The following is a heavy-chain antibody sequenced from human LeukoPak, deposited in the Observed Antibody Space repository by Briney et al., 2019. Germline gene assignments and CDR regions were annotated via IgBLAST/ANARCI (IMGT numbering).Heavy chain of an antibody. CDR2: VHYSGST. V-gene: IGHV4-39*01. Sequence: SETLSLTCAVSGGSISSDLYSWGWIRQTPGKGLEWIGSVHYSGSTYSKSQVTISIDTSKNQISLALSSVTAADTAVYYCARHVRVVTAQLYWYFDLWGRGSLVTVSS. D-gene: IGHD2-21*02. J-gene: IGHJ2*01. CDR1: GGSISSDLYS. CDR3: ARHVRVVTAQLYWYFDL.